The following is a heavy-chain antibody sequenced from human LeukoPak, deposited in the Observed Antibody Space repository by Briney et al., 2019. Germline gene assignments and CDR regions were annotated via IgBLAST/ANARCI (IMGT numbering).Heavy chain of an antibody. J-gene: IGHJ5*02. CDR3: ARDEDWFDP. Sequence: SETLSLTCAVYGGSFSGYYWSWIRQPPGKGLEWIGEINHSGSTNYNPSLKSRVTISVDTSKNQFSLKLSSVTAADTAVYYCARDEDWFDPWGQGTLVTVSS. V-gene: IGHV4-34*01. CDR2: INHSGST. CDR1: GGSFSGYY.